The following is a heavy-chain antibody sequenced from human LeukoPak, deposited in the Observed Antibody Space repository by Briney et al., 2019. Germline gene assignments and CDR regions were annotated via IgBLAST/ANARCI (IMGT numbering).Heavy chain of an antibody. V-gene: IGHV3-7*01. CDR1: GFTFSSYW. CDR2: IKQDGSEK. CDR3: AREGPSGDIVVYDAFDI. Sequence: PGGSLRFSCAASGFTFSSYWMSWVRQAPGKGLEWVAYIKQDGSEKYYVDSVKGRFTISKDNAKNSLYLQMNSLRAEDTAVYYCAREGPSGDIVVYDAFDIWGQGTMVTVSS. D-gene: IGHD5-12*01. J-gene: IGHJ3*02.